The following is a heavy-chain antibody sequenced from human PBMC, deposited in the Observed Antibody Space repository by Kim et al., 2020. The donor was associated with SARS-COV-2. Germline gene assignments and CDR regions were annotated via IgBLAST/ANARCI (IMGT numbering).Heavy chain of an antibody. Sequence: GGSLRLSCAASGFTFDDYAMHWVRQAPGKGLEWVSGISWNSGSIGYADSVKGRFTISRDNAKNSLYLQMNSLRAEDTALYYCAKEDVLRYFPDWGQGTLVTVSS. J-gene: IGHJ1*01. D-gene: IGHD3-9*01. CDR2: ISWNSGSI. CDR1: GFTFDDYA. CDR3: AKEDVLRYFPD. V-gene: IGHV3-9*01.